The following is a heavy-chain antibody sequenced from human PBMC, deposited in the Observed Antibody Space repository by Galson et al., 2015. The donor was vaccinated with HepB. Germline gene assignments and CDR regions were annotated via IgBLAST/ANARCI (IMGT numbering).Heavy chain of an antibody. CDR2: IYPGDSDT. Sequence: QSGAEVKKPGESLKISCKGSGYSFTSYWIGWVRQMPGKGLEWMGIIYPGDSDTRYSPSFQGQVTISADKSISTAYLQWSSLKASDTAMYYCARHPYEGDCSSTSCYFYWGQGTLVTVSS. V-gene: IGHV5-51*01. CDR3: ARHPYEGDCSSTSCYFY. J-gene: IGHJ4*02. CDR1: GYSFTSYW. D-gene: IGHD2-2*01.